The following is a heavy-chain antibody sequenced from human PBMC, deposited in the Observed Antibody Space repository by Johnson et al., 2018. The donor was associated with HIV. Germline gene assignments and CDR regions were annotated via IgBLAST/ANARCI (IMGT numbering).Heavy chain of an antibody. CDR1: GFTFSDYY. V-gene: IGHV3-11*04. CDR2: ISSSGSTI. D-gene: IGHD1-7*01. J-gene: IGHJ3*02. Sequence: VQLVESGGGVVRPGGSLRLSCAASGFTFSDYYMSWIRQAPGKGLEWVSYISSSGSTIYYADSVKGLFTISRDNAKNSLYLQMNSLSAEDTAVYYCARDYWNYGSSAFDSWGQGTMVTVSS. CDR3: ARDYWNYGSSAFDS.